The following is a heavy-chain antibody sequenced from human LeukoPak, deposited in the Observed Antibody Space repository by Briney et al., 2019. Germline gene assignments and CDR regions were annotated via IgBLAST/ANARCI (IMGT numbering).Heavy chain of an antibody. V-gene: IGHV1-2*02. CDR3: AREYDSSGLKAFDI. D-gene: IGHD3-22*01. CDR1: GYTFTNYG. J-gene: IGHJ3*02. CDR2: INPNSGGT. Sequence: GASVKFSCKASGYTFTNYGISWVRQAPGQGLEWMGWINPNSGGTNYAQKFQGRVTVTRDTSISTAYMELSGLRSDDTAVYYCAREYDSSGLKAFDIWGQGTLVTVSS.